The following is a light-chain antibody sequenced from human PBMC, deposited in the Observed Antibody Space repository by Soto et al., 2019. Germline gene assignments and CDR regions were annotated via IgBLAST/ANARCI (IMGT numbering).Light chain of an antibody. Sequence: DIQMTHSPSTLSASVLDRVTITFRASQSISSWLASYQQKPGKAPKLLIYDASSLESGVPSRFSGSGSGTEFTLTISSLQPDDFATYYCHKSYTIPFNFGQGTRLEIK. V-gene: IGKV1-5*01. J-gene: IGKJ5*01. CDR3: HKSYTIPFN. CDR2: DAS. CDR1: QSISSW.